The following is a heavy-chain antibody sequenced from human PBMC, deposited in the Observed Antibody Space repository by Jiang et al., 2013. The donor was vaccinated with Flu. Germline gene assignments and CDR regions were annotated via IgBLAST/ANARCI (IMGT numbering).Heavy chain of an antibody. CDR2: INAGNGNT. J-gene: IGHJ4*02. D-gene: IGHD3-3*01. V-gene: IGHV1-3*01. Sequence: SGAEVKKPGASVKVSCKASGYTFTSYAMHWVRQAPGQRLEWMGWINAGNGNTRYSQKFQGRVTITRDTSASTAYMELSSLRSEDTAVYYCARGNPTLRFLESVFDYWGQGTLVTVSS. CDR1: GYTFTSYA. CDR3: ARGNPTLRFLESVFDY.